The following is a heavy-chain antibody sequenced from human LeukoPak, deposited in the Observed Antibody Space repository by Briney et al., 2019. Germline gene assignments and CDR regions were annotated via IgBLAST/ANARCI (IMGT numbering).Heavy chain of an antibody. CDR2: INPNSDNT. CDR3: ARRGYGSGWYGYYYYYMDV. V-gene: IGHV1-8*03. J-gene: IGHJ6*03. D-gene: IGHD6-19*01. CDR1: GYTFTSYD. Sequence: GASVKVSCTASGYTFTSYDIHWLRQATGQGLEWMGWINPNSDNTDYAQKFQGRVTITRNTSISTAYMELSSLRSEDTAVYYCARRGYGSGWYGYYYYYMDVWGKGTTVTVSS.